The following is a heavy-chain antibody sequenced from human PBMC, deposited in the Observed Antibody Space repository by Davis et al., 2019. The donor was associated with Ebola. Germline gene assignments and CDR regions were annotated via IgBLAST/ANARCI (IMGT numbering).Heavy chain of an antibody. Sequence: GESLKISCAASAFTFTSYWMHWVRQAPGKGLVWVSRIKSDGSSTSYADSVKGRFTISRDNAKNTLYLQMNNLRVEDTAVYYCARSDYFDYWGQGTLVTVSS. CDR3: ARSDYFDY. V-gene: IGHV3-74*01. J-gene: IGHJ4*02. CDR1: AFTFTSYW. CDR2: IKSDGSST.